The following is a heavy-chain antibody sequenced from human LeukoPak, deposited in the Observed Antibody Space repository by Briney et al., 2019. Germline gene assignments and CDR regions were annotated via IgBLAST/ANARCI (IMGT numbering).Heavy chain of an antibody. CDR2: IRSDGSDK. Sequence: GGSLRLSCAASGFTFSNYGMHLVRQAPGKGLEWVAFIRSDGSDKYYADSVKGRFTISRDSSKNTLYLQMNSLRAEDTAVYYCARDWKGDYFDYWGQGTLVTVSS. D-gene: IGHD1-1*01. CDR1: GFTFSNYG. V-gene: IGHV3-30*02. J-gene: IGHJ4*02. CDR3: ARDWKGDYFDY.